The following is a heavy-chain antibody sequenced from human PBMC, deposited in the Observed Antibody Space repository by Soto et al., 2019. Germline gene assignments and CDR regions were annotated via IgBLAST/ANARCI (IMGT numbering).Heavy chain of an antibody. Sequence: GGSLRLSCAASGFTFSSYSMNWVRQAPGKGLEWVSSISSSSSYIYYADSVKGRFTISRDNAKNSLYLQMNSLRAEDTAVYYCARDAYDSSGYPDAFDIWGQGTMVSVSS. J-gene: IGHJ3*02. CDR2: ISSSSSYI. CDR3: ARDAYDSSGYPDAFDI. CDR1: GFTFSSYS. D-gene: IGHD3-22*01. V-gene: IGHV3-21*01.